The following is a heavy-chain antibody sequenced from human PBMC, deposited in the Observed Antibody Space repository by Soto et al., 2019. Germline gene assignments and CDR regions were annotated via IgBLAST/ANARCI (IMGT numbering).Heavy chain of an antibody. D-gene: IGHD2-21*01. V-gene: IGHV1-18*01. J-gene: IGHJ6*02. CDR3: AMVVSIPYYYYAMDV. CDR1: GYTFTSYG. CDR2: ISAHNGNT. Sequence: QVQLVQSGAEVKKPGASVKVSCKASGYTFTSYGIIWVRQAPGEGLQWMGWISAHNGNTNYAQKLQGRVTMTTDTTTNTAYMELQSLRSDDTAVYYCAMVVSIPYYYYAMDVWGQGTTLTVSS.